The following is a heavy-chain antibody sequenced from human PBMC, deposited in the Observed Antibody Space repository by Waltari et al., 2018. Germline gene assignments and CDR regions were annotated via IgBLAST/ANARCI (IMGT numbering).Heavy chain of an antibody. CDR2: ISWNSGSI. CDR1: GFTFDDYA. Sequence: EVQLVESGGGLVQPGRSLRLSCAASGFTFDDYAMHWVRQAPGKGLEWVSCISWNSGSIGYADSVKGRFTISRDNAKNSLYLQMNSLRAEDTALYYCAKDTSSSPFDIWGQGTMVTVSS. CDR3: AKDTSSSPFDI. D-gene: IGHD2-2*01. V-gene: IGHV3-9*01. J-gene: IGHJ3*02.